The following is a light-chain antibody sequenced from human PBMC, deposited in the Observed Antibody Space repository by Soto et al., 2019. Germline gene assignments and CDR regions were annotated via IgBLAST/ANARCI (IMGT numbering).Light chain of an antibody. V-gene: IGKV1-33*01. J-gene: IGKJ3*01. CDR3: QQYDDVPFT. CDR2: DAF. Sequence: DIQMTQSPSSLSASVGDRVTITCQASQDINNHLNWYQQRPGTAPKLLIFDAFTLEAGVPSRFSGSGFGTYFTFTITCLQPEDIATYYCQQYDDVPFTFGPGTKVDIK. CDR1: QDINNH.